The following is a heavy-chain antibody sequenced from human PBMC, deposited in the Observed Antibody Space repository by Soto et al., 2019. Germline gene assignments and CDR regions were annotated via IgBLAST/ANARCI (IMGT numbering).Heavy chain of an antibody. Sequence: QVQLVQSGAEVKQPGASVKVSCKASGYTFTSYVISWVRQAPGQGLEWMGWISANNGNTNYAQRLQGRVTMTTDTSTSTAYMELRSLRSDDTAVYYCARVLPFHSGSYSRGFAYWGQATLVTVSS. D-gene: IGHD1-26*01. J-gene: IGHJ4*02. V-gene: IGHV1-18*01. CDR1: GYTFTSYV. CDR2: ISANNGNT. CDR3: ARVLPFHSGSYSRGFAY.